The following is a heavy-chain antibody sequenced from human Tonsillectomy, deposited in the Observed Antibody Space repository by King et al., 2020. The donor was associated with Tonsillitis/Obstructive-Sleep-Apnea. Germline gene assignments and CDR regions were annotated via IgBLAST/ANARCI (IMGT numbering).Heavy chain of an antibody. CDR1: GGSVSSGSYY. Sequence: VQLQESGPGLVKPSETLSLTCTVSGGSVSSGSYYWSWIRQPPGKGLEWIGYIYYSGSTNYNPSLKSRVTISVDTSKNQFSLKLSSVTAADTAVYYCARLRNKLDYDFWSGYYFFDYWGQGTLVTVSS. D-gene: IGHD3-3*01. V-gene: IGHV4-61*01. CDR2: IYYSGST. CDR3: ARLRNKLDYDFWSGYYFFDY. J-gene: IGHJ4*02.